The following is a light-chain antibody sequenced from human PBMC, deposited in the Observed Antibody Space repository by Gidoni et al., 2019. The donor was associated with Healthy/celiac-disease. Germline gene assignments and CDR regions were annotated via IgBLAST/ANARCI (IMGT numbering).Light chain of an antibody. Sequence: AIQLTQSPSSLAASVGDRVTIPCRASQGISSALAWYQQKPGKAPKLLIYDASSLDSGVPSRFSGSGPGTDFTLTISILQPEDFATYYCQQFNSYPRTFGQGTRLEIK. CDR3: QQFNSYPRT. J-gene: IGKJ5*01. CDR1: QGISSA. V-gene: IGKV1-13*02. CDR2: DAS.